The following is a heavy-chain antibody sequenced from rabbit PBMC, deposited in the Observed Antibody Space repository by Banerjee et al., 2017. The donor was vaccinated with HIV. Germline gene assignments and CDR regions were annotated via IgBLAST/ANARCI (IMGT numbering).Heavy chain of an antibody. CDR2: IYAGSSGST. Sequence: QSLEESGGDLVKPGASLTLTCTASGFSFSSNYYIYWVRQAPGKGLEWIGCIYAGSSGSTYYASWAKGRFTISKTSSTTVTLQMTSLTAADTATYFCARDNVDVGFYFNLWGPGTLVTVS. CDR1: GFSFSSNYY. D-gene: IGHD1-1*01. J-gene: IGHJ4*01. CDR3: ARDNVDVGFYFNL. V-gene: IGHV1S40*01.